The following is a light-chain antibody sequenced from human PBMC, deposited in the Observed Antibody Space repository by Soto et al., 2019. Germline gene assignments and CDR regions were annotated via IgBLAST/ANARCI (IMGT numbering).Light chain of an antibody. V-gene: IGKV3-20*01. Sequence: EIVLTQSPRTLSLSPGEGATLSCRASQSVTGTNLAWYQQRAGQAPRLLIYDAVRRATGIPDRFSGSGSGTDITLTISRLEPEDFAVYYCHQSGDSPTFGQGTKVDIK. CDR2: DAV. J-gene: IGKJ1*01. CDR1: QSVTGTN. CDR3: HQSGDSPT.